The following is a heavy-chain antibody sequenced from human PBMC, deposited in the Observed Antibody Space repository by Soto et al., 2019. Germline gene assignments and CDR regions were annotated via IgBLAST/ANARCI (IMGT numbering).Heavy chain of an antibody. CDR3: ASVRTPIMIQSAARYFDY. J-gene: IGHJ4*02. V-gene: IGHV4-31*03. CDR1: GGSISSGGYY. CDR2: IYYSGST. Sequence: QVQLQESGPGLVKPSQTLSLTCTVSGGSISSGGYYWSWIRQHPGKGLEWIGYIYYSGSTYYNPSLQGRVTISVDTSKNQFSLRLSSVTAADTAVYYCASVRTPIMIQSAARYFDYWGQGTPVTVSS. D-gene: IGHD3-16*01.